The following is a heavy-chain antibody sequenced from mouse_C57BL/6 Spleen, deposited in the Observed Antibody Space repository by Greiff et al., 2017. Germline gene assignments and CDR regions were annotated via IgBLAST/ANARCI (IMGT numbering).Heavy chain of an antibody. CDR3: ARSRDCDY. CDR2: INPGSGGT. CDR1: GYAFTNYL. Sequence: VMLVESGAELVRPGTSVKVSCKASGYAFTNYLIEWVKQRPGQGLEWIGVINPGSGGTNYNEKFKGKATLTADKSSSTAYMQLSSLTSEDSAVYFCARSRDCDYWGQGTTLTVSS. J-gene: IGHJ2*01. V-gene: IGHV1-54*01.